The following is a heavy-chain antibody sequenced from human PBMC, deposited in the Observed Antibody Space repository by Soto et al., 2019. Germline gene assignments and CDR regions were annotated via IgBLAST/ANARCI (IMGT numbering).Heavy chain of an antibody. CDR2: IIPILGIA. CDR1: GGTFSSYT. V-gene: IGHV1-69*04. Sequence: GASVKVSCKASGGTFSSYTISWVRQAPGQGLEWMGRIIPILGIANYAQKFQGRVTITADKSTSTAYMELSSLRSEDTAVYYCAREDCSGGSCYSGHYGMDVWGQGTTVTVSS. D-gene: IGHD2-15*01. J-gene: IGHJ6*02. CDR3: AREDCSGGSCYSGHYGMDV.